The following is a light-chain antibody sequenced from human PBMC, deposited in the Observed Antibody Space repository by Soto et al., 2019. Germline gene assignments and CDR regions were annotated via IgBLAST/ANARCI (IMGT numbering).Light chain of an antibody. V-gene: IGLV2-8*01. CDR1: SSDVGAYKY. CDR2: EVT. CDR3: TSYVGNDIWV. Sequence: QSALTQPPSASXSPGQSVTISCTGTSSDVGAYKYVSWYQQYPGKAPKLMIYEVTKRPSGVPDRFSGSKSGNTASLTVSGLQAEDEADYYCTSYVGNDIWVFGGGTKLTVL. J-gene: IGLJ3*02.